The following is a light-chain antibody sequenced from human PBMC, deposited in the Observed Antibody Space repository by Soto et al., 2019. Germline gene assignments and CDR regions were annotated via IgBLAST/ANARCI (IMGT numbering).Light chain of an antibody. CDR2: GTS. CDR1: QSVGNN. Sequence: IVMTHSPATLCVSPLWRCTISCLASQSVGNNFAWYQQKPGEAPRLHIYGTSTRATSIPARFSSSGSGTEFTLTISSLQSEDFALYFCQQYNIWPRTFGQGTKVDI. J-gene: IGKJ1*01. V-gene: IGKV3-15*01. CDR3: QQYNIWPRT.